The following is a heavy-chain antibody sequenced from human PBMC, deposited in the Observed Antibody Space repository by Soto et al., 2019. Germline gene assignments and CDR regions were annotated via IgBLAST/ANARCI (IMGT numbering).Heavy chain of an antibody. Sequence: CVSLRLSCAASGFIFSSYALNWVRHTPGKGLEWIAGLSGSGISTYYADSDNVRFTSSRDNSKILLFLQMSSLRAEDSAEYFCAKARSGNYLSYFDYWGQGTLVTVSS. CDR3: AKARSGNYLSYFDY. J-gene: IGHJ4*02. V-gene: IGHV3-23*01. CDR2: LSGSGIST. CDR1: GFIFSSYA. D-gene: IGHD3-22*01.